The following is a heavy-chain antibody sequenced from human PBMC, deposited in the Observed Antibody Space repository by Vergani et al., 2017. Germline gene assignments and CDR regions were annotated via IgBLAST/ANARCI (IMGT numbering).Heavy chain of an antibody. CDR3: ARDLTPFQYYAPSEPQH. CDR1: GGTFSSYA. D-gene: IGHD2-2*01. J-gene: IGHJ1*01. V-gene: IGHV1-69*18. CDR2: IIPIFGTA. Sequence: QVQLVQSGAEVKKPGSSVKVSCKASGGTFSSYAISWVRQAPGQGLEWMGRIIPIFGTANYAQKFQGRVTITADESTSTAYMELSSLRSEDTAVYYCARDLTPFQYYAPSEPQHWGQGTLVTVSS.